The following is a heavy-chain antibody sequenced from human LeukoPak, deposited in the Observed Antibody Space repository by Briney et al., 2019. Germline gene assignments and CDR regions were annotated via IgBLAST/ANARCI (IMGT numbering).Heavy chain of an antibody. D-gene: IGHD3-22*01. CDR1: GFTFSSYA. J-gene: IGHJ4*02. V-gene: IGHV3-23*01. CDR2: ISGSGGST. Sequence: GRSLRLSCAASGFTFSSYAMSWVRQAPGKGLEWVSAISGSGGSTYYADSVKGRFTISRDNSKNTLYLQMNSLRAEDTAVYYCAKGGPYDSSGYFLGGYWGQGTLVTVSS. CDR3: AKGGPYDSSGYFLGGY.